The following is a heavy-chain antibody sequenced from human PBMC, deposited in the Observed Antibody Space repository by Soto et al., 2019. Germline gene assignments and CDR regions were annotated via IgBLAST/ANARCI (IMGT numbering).Heavy chain of an antibody. J-gene: IGHJ4*02. V-gene: IGHV2-5*01. Sequence: QITLKESGPTLVKPTQTLTLTCTFSGFSLSTSGVGVGWIRQPPGKALEWLALIYWNDDKRYSPSLKSRLTITKDTSKIQVVLTMTIMDPVNTATYYGAHSLLNDFWSGYHAAYYFDYWVQGTLVTVSS. D-gene: IGHD3-3*01. CDR2: IYWNDDK. CDR1: GFSLSTSGVG. CDR3: AHSLLNDFWSGYHAAYYFDY.